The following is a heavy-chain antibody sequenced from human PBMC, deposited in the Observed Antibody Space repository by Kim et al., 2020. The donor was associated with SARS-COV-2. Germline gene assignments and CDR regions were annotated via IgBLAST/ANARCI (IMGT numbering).Heavy chain of an antibody. J-gene: IGHJ6*02. CDR1: GYSFTSYW. Sequence: GESLKISCKGSGYSFTSYWIGWVRQIPGKGLEWMGIIYPGDSDTRYSPSFQGQVTISADKSISTAYLQWSSLKASDTAMYYCARYPQVLGSNYYYGMDVWGQGTTVTVSS. V-gene: IGHV5-51*01. D-gene: IGHD1-1*01. CDR3: ARYPQVLGSNYYYGMDV. CDR2: IYPGDSDT.